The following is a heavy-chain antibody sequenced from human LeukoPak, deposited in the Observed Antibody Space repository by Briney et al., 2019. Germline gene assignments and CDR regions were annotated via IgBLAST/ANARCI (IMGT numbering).Heavy chain of an antibody. CDR3: ARAGLRYFDWLLPHDY. J-gene: IGHJ4*02. CDR1: GYTFTSYY. V-gene: IGHV1-46*01. CDR2: INPSGGST. D-gene: IGHD3-9*01. Sequence: EASVKVSCKASGYTFTSYYMHWVRQAPGQGLEWMGIINPSGGSTSYAQKFQGRVTMTRDTSTSTVYMELSSLRSEDTAVYYCARAGLRYFDWLLPHDYWGQGTLVTVSS.